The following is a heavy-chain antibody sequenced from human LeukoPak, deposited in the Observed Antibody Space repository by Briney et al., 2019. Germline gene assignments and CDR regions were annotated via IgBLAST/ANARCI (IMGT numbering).Heavy chain of an antibody. J-gene: IGHJ3*02. CDR2: INTDGSRT. Sequence: GGSLRLSCAASGFTFSSYWMHWVRQAPGKGLVWVSRINTDGSRTSYADSVKGRFTISRDNAKNTLYLQMNSLRAEDTAVYYCAREGSAAGIDDAFDIWGQGTMVTVSS. CDR3: AREGSAAGIDDAFDI. CDR1: GFTFSSYW. D-gene: IGHD6-13*01. V-gene: IGHV3-74*01.